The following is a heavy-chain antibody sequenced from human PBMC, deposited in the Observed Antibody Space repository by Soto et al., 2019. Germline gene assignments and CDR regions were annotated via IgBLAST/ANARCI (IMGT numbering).Heavy chain of an antibody. J-gene: IGHJ3*02. D-gene: IGHD3-10*01. CDR1: GGSISSYH. Sequence: QVQLQESGPGLVKHSETLSLTCTVSGGSISSYHWSWISQPPGKGLEWIGYIYYSGSTNYNPSLNSRVTISVDTSKNQFSLKLSSVTAADTAVSYCARVWGGAFDIWGQGTMVTVSS. V-gene: IGHV4-59*01. CDR3: ARVWGGAFDI. CDR2: IYYSGST.